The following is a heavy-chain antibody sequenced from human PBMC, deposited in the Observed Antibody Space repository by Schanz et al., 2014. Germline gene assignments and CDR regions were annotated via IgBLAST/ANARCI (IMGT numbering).Heavy chain of an antibody. D-gene: IGHD6-13*01. CDR1: GYTLSAYS. V-gene: IGHV1-46*01. CDR2: VNPSVRAT. J-gene: IGHJ4*02. CDR3: ASSGAGYSSSWDFDY. Sequence: QVQLVQSGTQVKKPGASVKVSCKASGYTLSAYSLHWVRQAPGQGLEWMGIVNPSVRATHFAREFQGRVTVTSDTSTSTVYMELRSLRSDDTAVYYGASSGAGYSSSWDFDYWGQGTLVTVSS.